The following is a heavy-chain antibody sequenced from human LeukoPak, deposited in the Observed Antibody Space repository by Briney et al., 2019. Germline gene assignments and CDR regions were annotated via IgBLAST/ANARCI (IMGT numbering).Heavy chain of an antibody. D-gene: IGHD4-17*01. J-gene: IGHJ6*03. CDR2: INPNSGGT. CDR3: ARERMTTVTTDYYYYMDV. Sequence: ASVKVSCKASGYTFTGYYMHWVRQAPGQGLEWMGRINPNSGGTNYAQKFQGRATMTRDTSISTAYMELSRLRSDDTAVYYCARERMTTVTTDYYYYMDVWGKGTTVTVS. CDR1: GYTFTGYY. V-gene: IGHV1-2*06.